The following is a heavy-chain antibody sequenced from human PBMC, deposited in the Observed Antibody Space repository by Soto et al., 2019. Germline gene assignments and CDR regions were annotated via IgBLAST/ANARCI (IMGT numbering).Heavy chain of an antibody. J-gene: IGHJ5*02. CDR2: IIPILGIA. CDR3: ARGAMVTFGGVIAYNWFDP. V-gene: IGHV1-69*02. CDR1: GGTFSSYT. Sequence: QVQLVQSGAEVKKPGSSVKVSCKASGGTFSSYTISWVRQAPGQGLEWMGRIIPILGIANYAQKFQGRVTITADKSTSTAYMELSSLRSEDTAVYYCARGAMVTFGGVIAYNWFDPWGQGTLVTVS. D-gene: IGHD3-16*02.